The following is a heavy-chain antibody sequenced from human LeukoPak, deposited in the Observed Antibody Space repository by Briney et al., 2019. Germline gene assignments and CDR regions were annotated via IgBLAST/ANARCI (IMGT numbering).Heavy chain of an antibody. J-gene: IGHJ5*02. CDR3: GIKQGARYDWFDP. D-gene: IGHD3-16*01. V-gene: IGHV4-34*03. Sequence: SETLSLTCAVYGGSFSGYYWSWVRQPPGKGLEWIGEINHSGSTNHNTSLKSRVTISVDPSKNQFSSTHSSVTAADNAGVLCGIKQGARYDWFDPWGQGTLVTVSS. CDR1: GGSFSGYY. CDR2: INHSGST.